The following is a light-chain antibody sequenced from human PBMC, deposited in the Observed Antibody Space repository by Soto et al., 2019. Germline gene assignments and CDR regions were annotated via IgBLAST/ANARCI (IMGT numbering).Light chain of an antibody. CDR1: QSVSSNY. CDR2: GAS. CDR3: QQYGTSPPRT. J-gene: IGKJ1*01. V-gene: IGKV3-20*01. Sequence: EIVLTQSPDTLSLSPGERVTLSCRASQSVSSNYLAWYQQKPGRAPRLLIYGASSRATGIPDRFSGSGSGTEFTLTISRLEPEDFAVYYCQQYGTSPPRTFGQGTKVEIK.